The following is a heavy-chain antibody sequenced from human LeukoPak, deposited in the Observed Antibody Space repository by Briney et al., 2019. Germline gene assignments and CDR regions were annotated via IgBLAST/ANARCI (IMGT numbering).Heavy chain of an antibody. CDR1: GYSFTTYW. CDR2: IYPGDSDT. CDR3: ARQPAFTMNASDL. J-gene: IGHJ3*01. Sequence: GESLKISRKTSGYSFTTYWIVWVRQMPGKGLEWMGIIYPGDSDTRNNPSFQGQVTISADKSVTTAYLQWSSLKASDTAMYYCARQPAFTMNASDLWGQGTMVTVSS. V-gene: IGHV5-51*01. D-gene: IGHD3-3*01.